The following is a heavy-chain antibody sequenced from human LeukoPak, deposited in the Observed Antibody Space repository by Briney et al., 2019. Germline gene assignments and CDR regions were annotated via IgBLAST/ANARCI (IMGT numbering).Heavy chain of an antibody. CDR1: GVSISRSY. J-gene: IGHJ4*02. D-gene: IGHD6-19*01. V-gene: IGHV4-59*01. CDR3: ARGSGWYYY. Sequence: SETLSLTGTVSGVSISRSYWSWVRQPPGKGLEWIGYINYSGSTNYNPSLKSRVTISVDTSKNQFSLKLSSVTAADTAVYYCARGSGWYYYWGQGTLVTASS. CDR2: INYSGST.